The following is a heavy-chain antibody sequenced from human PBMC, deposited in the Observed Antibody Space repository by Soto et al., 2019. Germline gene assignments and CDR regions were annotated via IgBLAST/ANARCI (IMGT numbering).Heavy chain of an antibody. J-gene: IGHJ4*02. D-gene: IGHD5-18*01. CDR2: INPNSGDT. CDR3: ARVVGYSYGLGGDY. CDR1: GYTFTANY. V-gene: IGHV1-2*02. Sequence: GASVKVSCKASGYTFTANYMHWVRQAPGQGLEWMGWINPNSGDTNYAQEFQGRVTMTRDTSINTAYMELSRLGSDDTAVYYCARVVGYSYGLGGDYWGQGTLVTVSS.